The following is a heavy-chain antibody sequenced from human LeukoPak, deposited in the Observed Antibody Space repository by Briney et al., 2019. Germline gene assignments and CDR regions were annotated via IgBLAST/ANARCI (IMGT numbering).Heavy chain of an antibody. D-gene: IGHD3-9*01. J-gene: IGHJ3*02. CDR3: AREKYFDPPGAFDI. V-gene: IGHV4-59*01. Sequence: SETLSLTCTVSGGSISSYYWSWIRQPPGKGLEWIGYIYYSGSTNYNPSLKSRVTISVDTSKYQFSLKLSSVTAADTAVYYCAREKYFDPPGAFDIWGQGTMVTVSS. CDR1: GGSISSYY. CDR2: IYYSGST.